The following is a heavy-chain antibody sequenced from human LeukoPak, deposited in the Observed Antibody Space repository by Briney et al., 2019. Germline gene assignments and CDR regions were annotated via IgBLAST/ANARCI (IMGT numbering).Heavy chain of an antibody. CDR2: IYNDGST. J-gene: IGHJ3*02. CDR3: AKFGLAGSGRYHDAFDI. D-gene: IGHD3-10*01. Sequence: GGSLRLSCAASGLTVSSSYMSWVRQAPGKGLEWVSIIYNDGSTYYADSVKGRSTISRDNSKNTLYLQMNSLRAEDTAVYYCAKFGLAGSGRYHDAFDIWGQGTMVTVSS. CDR1: GLTVSSSY. V-gene: IGHV3-53*01.